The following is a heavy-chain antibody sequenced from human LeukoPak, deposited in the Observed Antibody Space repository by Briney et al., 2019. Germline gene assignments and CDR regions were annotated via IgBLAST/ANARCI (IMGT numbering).Heavy chain of an antibody. CDR1: GHSFSSDDFY. CDR2: ISYSGST. CDR3: ARRRTGYLSYYFDS. Sequence: SQTLSLTCTVSGHSFSSDDFYWSWIRQPLGKGLEWLGYISYSGSTFYNPSLKSRVTISVDTSKNQFSLKLFSVTAADTAVYYCARRRTGYLSYYFDSWGQGVLVTVSS. V-gene: IGHV4-30-4*01. J-gene: IGHJ4*02. D-gene: IGHD3/OR15-3a*01.